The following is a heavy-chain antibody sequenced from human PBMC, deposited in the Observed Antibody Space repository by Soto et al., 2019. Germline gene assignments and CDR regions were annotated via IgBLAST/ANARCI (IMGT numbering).Heavy chain of an antibody. V-gene: IGHV5-10-1*01. CDR1: GYTFTSYW. D-gene: IGHD2-2*01. CDR2: IDPTDSDT. CDR3: ARGRPLIPAGAIFWFDP. J-gene: IGHJ5*02. Sequence: GESLKISCKGSGYTFTSYWINWVRQMPGKGVEWMGRIDPTDSDTNYNPSFQGHVTISADKSLSTAYLQWDSLRASDTATYYCARGRPLIPAGAIFWFDPWGQGVLVTVSS.